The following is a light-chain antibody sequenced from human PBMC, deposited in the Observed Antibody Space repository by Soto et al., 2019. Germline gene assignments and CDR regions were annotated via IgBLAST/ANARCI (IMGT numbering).Light chain of an antibody. J-gene: IGKJ5*01. CDR1: QSISSY. CDR2: AAS. V-gene: IGKV1-39*01. CDR3: QQYNNWPIT. Sequence: DIQMTQSPSSLSASVGDRVTITCRASQSISSYLNWYQQKPGKAPKLLIYAASSLQSGVPSRFSGSGSGTDFTLTISSLRSEDSAVYHCQQYNNWPITFGQGTLLEVK.